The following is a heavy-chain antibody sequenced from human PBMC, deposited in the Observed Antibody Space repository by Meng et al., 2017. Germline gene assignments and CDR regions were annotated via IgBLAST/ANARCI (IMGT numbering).Heavy chain of an antibody. CDR2: INQDGSEK. CDR1: GLTFSIYW. D-gene: IGHD1-1*01. Sequence: GESLKISCAASGLTFSIYWMNWVRQAPGKGLEWVANINQDGSEKYYVDSVRGRFTISRDNAKNSLYLQMNSLRAEDTAVYYCAGAVQYWGQGTLVTVSS. V-gene: IGHV3-7*01. J-gene: IGHJ4*02. CDR3: AGAVQY.